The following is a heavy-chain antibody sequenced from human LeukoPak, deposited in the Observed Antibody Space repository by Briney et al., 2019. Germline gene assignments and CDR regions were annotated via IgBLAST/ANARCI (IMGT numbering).Heavy chain of an antibody. CDR2: IMPLFGTA. D-gene: IGHD5-24*01. V-gene: IGHV1-69*05. Sequence: ASVKVSCKASGGTFNSYAISWVRQAPGQGLEWLGGIMPLFGTANYAQEFQGRVTFTTDESASTAYMEVSSLRSEDTAVYYCASGSLGDGYGVGDYYQYMDVWGKGTTVTVSS. CDR1: GGTFNSYA. CDR3: ASGSLGDGYGVGDYYQYMDV. J-gene: IGHJ6*03.